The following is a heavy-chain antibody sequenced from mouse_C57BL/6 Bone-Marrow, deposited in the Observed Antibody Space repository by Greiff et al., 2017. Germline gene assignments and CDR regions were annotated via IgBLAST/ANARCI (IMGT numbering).Heavy chain of an antibody. CDR1: GFTFSSYG. CDR2: ISSGGSYT. CDR3: ARQPQTAQASFDY. J-gene: IGHJ2*01. V-gene: IGHV5-6*01. D-gene: IGHD3-2*02. Sequence: EVKLVESGGDLVKPGGSLKLSCAASGFTFSSYGMSWVRQTPDKRLEWVATISSGGSYTYYPDSVKGRFTISRDNAKNTLYLQMSSLKSEDTAMYYCARQPQTAQASFDYWGQGTTLTVSS.